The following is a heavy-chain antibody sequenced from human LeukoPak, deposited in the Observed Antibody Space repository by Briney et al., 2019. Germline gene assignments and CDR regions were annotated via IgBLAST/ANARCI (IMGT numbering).Heavy chain of an antibody. CDR3: AKDFRDTSMFTDGYFDF. Sequence: GGSLRLSCAASGFTFSNYAMSWVRQAPGKGLEWVSGLSGRGDSKYYAGSVNGRFSISRDNANNRLYLQMNNMRAEDTAVYYCAKDFRDTSMFTDGYFDFWGQGTLVTVSS. CDR2: LSGRGDSK. CDR1: GFTFSNYA. J-gene: IGHJ4*02. V-gene: IGHV3-23*01. D-gene: IGHD5-24*01.